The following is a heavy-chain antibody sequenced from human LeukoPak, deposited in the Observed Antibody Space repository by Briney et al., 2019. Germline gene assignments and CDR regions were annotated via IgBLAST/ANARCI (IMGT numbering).Heavy chain of an antibody. D-gene: IGHD5-24*01. CDR2: TYYRSRWSY. Sequence: SQTLSLTCAISGDSVSNDNAVWNWIRQSPSRGLEWLGRTYYRSRWSYDYAGSVKGRMTINPDTSKNQFSLQLNSVAPEDTALYYCARGLMATGFDPWGQGTLVTVSS. J-gene: IGHJ5*02. V-gene: IGHV6-1*01. CDR1: GDSVSNDNAV. CDR3: ARGLMATGFDP.